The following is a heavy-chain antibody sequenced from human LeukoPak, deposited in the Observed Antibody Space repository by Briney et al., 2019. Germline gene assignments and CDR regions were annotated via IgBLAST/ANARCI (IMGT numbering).Heavy chain of an antibody. CDR2: IYYSGST. Sequence: SETLSLTCTVSGGSISSSSYSWGWIRQPPGKGLEWIGSIYYSGSTYYNPSLKSRVTISVDTSKNQFSLKLSSVTAADTAVYYCANRYCSSTSCLQFDYWGQGTLVTVSS. CDR1: GGSISSSSYS. CDR3: ANRYCSSTSCLQFDY. D-gene: IGHD2-2*01. J-gene: IGHJ4*02. V-gene: IGHV4-39*07.